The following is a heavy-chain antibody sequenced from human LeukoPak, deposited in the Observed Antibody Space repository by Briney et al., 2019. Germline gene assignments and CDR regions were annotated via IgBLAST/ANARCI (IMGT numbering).Heavy chain of an antibody. V-gene: IGHV4-59*01. J-gene: IGHJ4*02. Sequence: SETLSLTCTVSGGSISSYYWSWIRQPPGKGLEWIGYIYYSGSTNYNPSLKSRVTISVDTSKNQFSLKLSSVTAADTAVYYCAREVGATLYYFDYWGQGTLVTVSS. CDR2: IYYSGST. CDR3: AREVGATLYYFDY. CDR1: GGSISSYY. D-gene: IGHD1-26*01.